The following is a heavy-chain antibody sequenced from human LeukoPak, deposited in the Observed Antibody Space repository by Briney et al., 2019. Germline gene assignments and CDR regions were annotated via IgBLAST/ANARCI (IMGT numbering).Heavy chain of an antibody. Sequence: GGSLRLSCAASGFTFSSYGMHWVRQAPGKGLEWVAVIWNDGSQKYFADSVKGRFTISRDNSKNTLYLQMNSLRAEDTAVYYCARGNKWSFDSWGQGALVTVSS. CDR1: GFTFSSYG. CDR2: IWNDGSQK. D-gene: IGHD2-15*01. CDR3: ARGNKWSFDS. J-gene: IGHJ4*02. V-gene: IGHV3-33*01.